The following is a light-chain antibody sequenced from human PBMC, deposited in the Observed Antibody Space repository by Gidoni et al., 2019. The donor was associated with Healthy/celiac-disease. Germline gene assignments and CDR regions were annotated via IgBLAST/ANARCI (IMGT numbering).Light chain of an antibody. CDR1: QSVSTN. CDR2: GAS. J-gene: IGKJ4*01. Sequence: ELVMTQSPATLSVSPGERATLSCRASQSVSTNLAWYQQKPGQAPRLLIYGASTRATGIPSRFSGSGSGTDFTLTISSLQSEDFAVYYCQQYNKWPRGLTFGGGTKVEMK. CDR3: QQYNKWPRGLT. V-gene: IGKV3-15*01.